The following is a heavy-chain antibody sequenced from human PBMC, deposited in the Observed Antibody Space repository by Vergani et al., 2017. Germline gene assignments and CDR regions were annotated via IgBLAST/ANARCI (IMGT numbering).Heavy chain of an antibody. V-gene: IGHV3-33*01. J-gene: IGHJ6*02. Sequence: QVQLVESGGGVVQPGRSLRLSCAASGFTFSSYGMHWVRQAPGKGLEWVAVIWYDGSNNYYADSVKGRFTISRDNSKNTLYRQMNSLRAEDTAVYYCARGMSCRGVITYDRYYYYCMDVWGQGTTVTVSS. CDR1: GFTFSSYG. D-gene: IGHD3-10*01. CDR3: ARGMSCRGVITYDRYYYYCMDV. CDR2: IWYDGSNN.